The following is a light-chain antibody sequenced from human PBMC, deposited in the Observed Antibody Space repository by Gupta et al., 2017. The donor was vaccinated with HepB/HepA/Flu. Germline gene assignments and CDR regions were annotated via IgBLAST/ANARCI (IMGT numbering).Light chain of an antibody. CDR2: EVN. CDR3: CSYAVPFSWV. J-gene: IGLJ3*02. V-gene: IGLV2-23*02. CDR1: SSDVGSHNL. Sequence: QSALTQSASVSGSPGQSITISCTGTSSDVGSHNLVSWYQQHPVKAPKLIIYEVNKWPSGVSNRFSGSKSGNTASLTISGLQAEDEADYYCCSYAVPFSWVFGGGTKLTVL.